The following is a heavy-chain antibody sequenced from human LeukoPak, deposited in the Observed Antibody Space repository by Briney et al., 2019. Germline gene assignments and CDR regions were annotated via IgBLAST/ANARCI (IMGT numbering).Heavy chain of an antibody. CDR1: RGPISSYY. CDR2: IFYSGST. V-gene: IGHV4-59*01. D-gene: IGHD5-12*01. J-gene: IGHJ6*04. Sequence: PSETLSLTCSVSRGPISSYYWSWIRQPPGKGLEWIGYIFYSGSTKYNPSLKSRAVISVDTSKNQVSLRLSSVTAGDTAVYYCARVRGSGYSLHYYYGMDVWGKGTTVTVSS. CDR3: ARVRGSGYSLHYYYGMDV.